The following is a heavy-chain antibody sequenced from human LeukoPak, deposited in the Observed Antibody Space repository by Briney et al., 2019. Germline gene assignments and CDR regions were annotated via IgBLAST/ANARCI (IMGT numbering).Heavy chain of an antibody. D-gene: IGHD4-17*01. CDR2: IHHSGST. CDR3: ARRIDDYCDYGAFDI. CDR1: GYSISSGYY. V-gene: IGHV4-38-2*02. Sequence: SETLSLTCIVSGYSISSGYYWGWIRQPPGKGLEWIGNIHHSGSTYYNPSLKSRVTISVDTSKNQLSLKLSSVTAADTAVYYCARRIDDYCDYGAFDIWGQGTMVTVSS. J-gene: IGHJ3*02.